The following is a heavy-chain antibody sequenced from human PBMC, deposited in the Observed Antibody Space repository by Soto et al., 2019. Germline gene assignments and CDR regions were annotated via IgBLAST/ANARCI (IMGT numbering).Heavy chain of an antibody. CDR3: ARDRGSYCSGGSCYVNLVFDY. CDR2: ISTYNGNT. J-gene: IGHJ4*02. Sequence: QVQLVQSGAEVKEPGASVKVSCKASGYTFNTYGVSWVRQAPGQGLEWMGWISTYNGNTNYAQKLQGRVTVTTDTSTSTAYMELRSLRSDDTAVYYCARDRGSYCSGGSCYVNLVFDYWGQGTLVTVSS. D-gene: IGHD2-15*01. V-gene: IGHV1-18*01. CDR1: GYTFNTYG.